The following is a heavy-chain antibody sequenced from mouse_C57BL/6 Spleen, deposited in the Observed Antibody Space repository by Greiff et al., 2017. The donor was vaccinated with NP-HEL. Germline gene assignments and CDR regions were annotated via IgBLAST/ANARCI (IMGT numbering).Heavy chain of an antibody. V-gene: IGHV1-52*01. Sequence: QVQLQQPGAGLVRPGSSVKLSCTASGYTFTSYWMHWVQQRPIQGLEWIGNIDPSASEPHYNQKFKDKATLTVDKSSSTAYMQLSSLTSEDTAVYYSARECLYLDYWGQGTTLTVSS. D-gene: IGHD6-1*01. CDR3: ARECLYLDY. CDR1: GYTFTSYW. J-gene: IGHJ2*01. CDR2: IDPSASEP.